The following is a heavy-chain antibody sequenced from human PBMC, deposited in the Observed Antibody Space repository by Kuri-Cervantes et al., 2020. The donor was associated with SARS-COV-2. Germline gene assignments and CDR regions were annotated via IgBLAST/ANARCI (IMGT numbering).Heavy chain of an antibody. D-gene: IGHD3-3*01. CDR1: GFNFRTYG. CDR3: AKDRQNYGFWSGLDY. CDR2: ISFDGSNK. J-gene: IGHJ4*02. V-gene: IGHV3-30*18. Sequence: GESLKSSCAASGFNFRTYGLHWVRQAPGKGLEGLALISFDGSNKYYADSVKGRFTISRDNSKNTLYLQMNSLRTEDTAVYYCAKDRQNYGFWSGLDYWGQGTLVTVSS.